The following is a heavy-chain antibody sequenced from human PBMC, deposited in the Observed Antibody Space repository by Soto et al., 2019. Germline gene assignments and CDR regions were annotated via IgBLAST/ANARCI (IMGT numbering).Heavy chain of an antibody. CDR2: IYYSGST. Sequence: QVQLQESGPGLVKPSETLSLTCTVSDGSISSYYWSWIRQPPGKGLEWIGYIYYSGSTNYNPSLKSRVTISVDTSKNQFSLKLSSVTAADTAVYYCAMGLGYCSGGSCLYYYYYMDVWGKGTTVTVSS. V-gene: IGHV4-59*01. CDR1: DGSISSYY. J-gene: IGHJ6*03. D-gene: IGHD2-15*01. CDR3: AMGLGYCSGGSCLYYYYYMDV.